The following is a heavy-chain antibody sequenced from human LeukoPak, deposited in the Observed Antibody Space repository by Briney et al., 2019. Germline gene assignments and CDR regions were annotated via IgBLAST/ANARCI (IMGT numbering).Heavy chain of an antibody. D-gene: IGHD2-2*02. V-gene: IGHV3-23*01. CDR3: AKAACSSTSCYISY. CDR2: ISGSGGST. J-gene: IGHJ4*02. CDR1: GFTFISYA. Sequence: VGSLRLSCAASGFTFISYAMSWVGQAPGNGLDGVSAISGSGGSTYYADSVKGRFTISRDNSKNTLYLQMNSLRAEDTAVYYCAKAACSSTSCYISYWGQGTLVTVSS.